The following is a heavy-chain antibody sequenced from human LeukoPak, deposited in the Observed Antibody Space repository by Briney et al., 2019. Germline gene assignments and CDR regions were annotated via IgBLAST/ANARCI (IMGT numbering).Heavy chain of an antibody. CDR2: ISLYNGNT. J-gene: IGHJ4*02. D-gene: IGHD1-20*01. V-gene: IGHV1-18*01. CDR1: GYTFTSYG. Sequence: ASVKVSCKAPGYTFTSYGITWVRQAPGQGLEWMGWISLYNGNTNYAQKLQGRVTMTTDTSTSTAYMELRSLRSDDTAVYYCARVITGTVKYYFDYWGQGTLVTVSS. CDR3: ARVITGTVKYYFDY.